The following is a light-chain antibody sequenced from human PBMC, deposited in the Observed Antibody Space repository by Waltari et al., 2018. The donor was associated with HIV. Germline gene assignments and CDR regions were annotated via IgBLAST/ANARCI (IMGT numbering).Light chain of an antibody. Sequence: DFVMTQSPDSLAVSLGERATINCKSSQNVFYDSNNKNYLAWYQQKPGQPPKLLIYWASTRQSGVPDRFSGSGSGTDFTLTISSLQAEDVAVYYCQQYYSTPPTFGQGTKVEIK. V-gene: IGKV4-1*01. J-gene: IGKJ1*01. CDR1: QNVFYDSNNKNY. CDR3: QQYYSTPPT. CDR2: WAS.